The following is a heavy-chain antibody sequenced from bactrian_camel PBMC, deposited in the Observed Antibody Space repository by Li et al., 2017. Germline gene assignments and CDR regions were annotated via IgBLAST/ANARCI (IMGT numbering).Heavy chain of an antibody. CDR1: GATYSDYC. J-gene: IGHJ6*01. V-gene: IGHV3S26*01. D-gene: IGHD1*01. Sequence: HVQLVESGGGTVQAGGSLRLSCAVSGATYSDYCMMWFRQAPGKEREGVAAITTGGATSYADSVSGRFTISKDNAKNTLYLQMNSLSPEDTAMYYCAGRYYLYLSRSASDFAIWGQGTQVTVS. CDR3: AGRYYLYLSRSASDFAI. CDR2: ITTGGAT.